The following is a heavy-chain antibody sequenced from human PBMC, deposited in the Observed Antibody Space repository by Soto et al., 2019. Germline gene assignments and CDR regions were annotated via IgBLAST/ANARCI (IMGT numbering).Heavy chain of an antibody. CDR3: TTDLWRIAVVVGSTGYFNP. J-gene: IGHJ5*02. V-gene: IGHV3-15*01. CDR1: GCNFSDAG. Sequence: VGSLRLSKRASGCNFSDAGGSWVRQEKGKGLDRVGRIKSKSDGGTTEYAAPVRGRFTISRDDSKNTLYLQMNSLKTEDTAVYYCTTDLWRIAVVVGSTGYFNPWGQGTPVTVSS. D-gene: IGHD2-15*01. CDR2: IKSKSDGGTT.